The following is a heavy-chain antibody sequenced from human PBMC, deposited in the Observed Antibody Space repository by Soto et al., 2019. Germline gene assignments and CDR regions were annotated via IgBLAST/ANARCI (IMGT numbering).Heavy chain of an antibody. CDR3: ATRGGLTGTEVAFDI. V-gene: IGHV4-39*01. CDR2: IYYSGST. J-gene: IGHJ3*02. D-gene: IGHD1-7*01. Sequence: QLQLQESGPGLVKPSETLSLTCTVSGGSISSSSYYWGWIRQPPGKGLEWIGSIYYSGSTYYNPSLKSRVTLSVDTSKNQFSLKLSSVTAADTAVYYCATRGGLTGTEVAFDIWGQGTMVTVSS. CDR1: GGSISSSSYY.